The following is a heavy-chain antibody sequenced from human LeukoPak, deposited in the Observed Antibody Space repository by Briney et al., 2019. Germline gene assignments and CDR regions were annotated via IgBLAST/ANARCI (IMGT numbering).Heavy chain of an antibody. CDR3: ARDPYYYGSGSYYKY. CDR2: ISWNSGSI. J-gene: IGHJ4*02. D-gene: IGHD3-10*01. V-gene: IGHV3-9*01. Sequence: GGSLRLSCAASGFTFDDYAMHWVRQAPGKGLEWVSGISWNSGSIGYADSVKGRFTISRDNAKNSLYLQMNSLRAEDTAVYYCARDPYYYGSGSYYKYWGQGTLVTVSS. CDR1: GFTFDDYA.